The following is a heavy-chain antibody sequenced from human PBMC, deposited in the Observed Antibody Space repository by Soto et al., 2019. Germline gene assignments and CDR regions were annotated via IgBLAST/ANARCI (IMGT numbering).Heavy chain of an antibody. V-gene: IGHV1-3*01. CDR1: GYTFTSYA. J-gene: IGHJ6*02. CDR3: GRDPRYYGMDV. Sequence: GASVKVSCKASGYTFTSYAMHWVRQAPGQRLEWMGWINAGNGNTKYSQKFQGRVTITRDTSASTAYMELSSLRSEDTAVYYCGRDPRYYGMDVWGQGTTVTVSS. CDR2: INAGNGNT.